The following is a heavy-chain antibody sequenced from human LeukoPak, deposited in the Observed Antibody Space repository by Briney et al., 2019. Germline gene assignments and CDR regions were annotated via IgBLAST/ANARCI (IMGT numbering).Heavy chain of an antibody. J-gene: IGHJ5*02. CDR1: GDSISSNY. D-gene: IGHD5-12*01. Sequence: SETLSLTCTVSGDSISSNYWSWIRQPPGKGLEWIGYIYYSGSTNYNPSLKSRVTISIDTSKNQFSLKLTSVTAADTAVYYCARDGVATIYNWFDPWGQGTLVTVSS. CDR3: ARDGVATIYNWFDP. CDR2: IYYSGST. V-gene: IGHV4-59*01.